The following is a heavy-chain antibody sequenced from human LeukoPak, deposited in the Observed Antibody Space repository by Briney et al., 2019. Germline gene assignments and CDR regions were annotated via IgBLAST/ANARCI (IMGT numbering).Heavy chain of an antibody. V-gene: IGHV3-30*18. CDR2: ISYDGSNK. Sequence: GGSLRLSCAASGFTFSSYGTHWVRQAPGKGLEWVAVISYDGSNKYYADSVKGRFTISRDNSKNTLYLQMNSLRAEDTAVYYCAKGGTGAAAGTPLDYWGQGTLVTVSS. CDR3: AKGGTGAAAGTPLDY. CDR1: GFTFSSYG. J-gene: IGHJ4*02. D-gene: IGHD6-13*01.